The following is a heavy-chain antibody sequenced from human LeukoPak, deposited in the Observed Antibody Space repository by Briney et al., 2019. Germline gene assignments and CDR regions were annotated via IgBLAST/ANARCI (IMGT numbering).Heavy chain of an antibody. D-gene: IGHD6-19*01. CDR2: ISSSSSYI. Sequence: GGSLRLSCAASGFTFSSYSMNWVRQAPGKGLEWVSSISSSSSYIYYADSVKGRFTISRDNAKNSLYLQINSLRAEDTAVYYCARAPGAVALDYWGQGTLVTVSS. CDR3: ARAPGAVALDY. V-gene: IGHV3-21*01. J-gene: IGHJ4*02. CDR1: GFTFSSYS.